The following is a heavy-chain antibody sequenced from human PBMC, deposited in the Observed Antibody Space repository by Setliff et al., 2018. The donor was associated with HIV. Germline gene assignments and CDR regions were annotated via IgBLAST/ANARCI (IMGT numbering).Heavy chain of an antibody. D-gene: IGHD6-13*01. V-gene: IGHV1-24*01. J-gene: IGHJ4*02. Sequence: ASVKVSCKASGGTFSSYAISWVRQAPGQGLEWMGSFDREDDETTYAQNFQGRVTMTEDTSTDTAYMELRSLRSEDTAVYYCARAGYSSSWSSIYYFDYWGQGTLVTVSS. CDR1: GGTFSSYA. CDR3: ARAGYSSSWSSIYYFDY. CDR2: FDREDDET.